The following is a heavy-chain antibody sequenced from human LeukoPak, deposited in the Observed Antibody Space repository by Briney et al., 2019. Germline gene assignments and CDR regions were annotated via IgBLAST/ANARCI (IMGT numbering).Heavy chain of an antibody. CDR1: GGSISSFY. CDR3: ARDISWFDP. D-gene: IGHD3-3*02. J-gene: IGHJ5*02. Sequence: PSETLSLTCTVSGGSISSFYWSWIRQPAGKGLEWIGRISSSGSTNYNPSLKSRATVSVDKSKNQFSLKLTSVTAADTAVYYCARDISWFDPWGQGTLVTVSS. CDR2: ISSSGST. V-gene: IGHV4-4*07.